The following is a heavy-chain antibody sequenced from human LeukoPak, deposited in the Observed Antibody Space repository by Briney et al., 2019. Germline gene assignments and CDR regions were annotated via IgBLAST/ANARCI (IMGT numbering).Heavy chain of an antibody. J-gene: IGHJ4*02. CDR1: GFVFSSYV. CDR2: MSGRFGNI. CDR3: ARGGYNYYFED. Sequence: PGGSLRLSCAASGFVFSSYVMNWVRQAPGKGLEWVSAMSGRFGNIYYADSVKGRFAISRDNSGNMVYLQMNNLRVEDTAVYYCARGGYNYYFEDWGQGTLVTVSS. D-gene: IGHD5-24*01. V-gene: IGHV3-23*01.